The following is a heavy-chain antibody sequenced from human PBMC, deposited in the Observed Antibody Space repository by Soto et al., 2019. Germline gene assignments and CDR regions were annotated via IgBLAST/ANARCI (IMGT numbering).Heavy chain of an antibody. D-gene: IGHD6-19*01. J-gene: IGHJ2*01. CDR2: IYPGDSET. Sequence: EVQLVQSGPEVRKPGESLRISCEGSGYRFTTYWIGWVRQMPGKGLEWMGFIYPGDSETRYNPSFQGHVTISADKSNNTTYLQWTSLKASDTATYYCARHLGVTVAGTRWYFDLWGRGTLVTVSS. V-gene: IGHV5-51*01. CDR1: GYRFTTYW. CDR3: ARHLGVTVAGTRWYFDL.